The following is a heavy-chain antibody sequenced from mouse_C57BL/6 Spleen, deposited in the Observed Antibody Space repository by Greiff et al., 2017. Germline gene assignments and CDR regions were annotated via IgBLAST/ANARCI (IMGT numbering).Heavy chain of an antibody. CDR3: ARQANYYGSSYEDWYFDV. D-gene: IGHD1-1*01. V-gene: IGHV5-2*01. CDR1: EYEFPSHD. J-gene: IGHJ1*03. CDR2: INSDGGST. Sequence: EVKLMESGGGLVQPGESLKLSCESNEYEFPSHDMSWVRKTPEKRLELVAAINSDGGSTYYPDTMERRFIISRDNTKKTLYLQMSSLRSEDTALYYCARQANYYGSSYEDWYFDVWGTGTTVTVSS.